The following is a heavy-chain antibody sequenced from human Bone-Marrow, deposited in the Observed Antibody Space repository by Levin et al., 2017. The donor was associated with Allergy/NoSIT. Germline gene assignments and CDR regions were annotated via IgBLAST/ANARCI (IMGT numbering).Heavy chain of an antibody. CDR3: ARVYYFESSGYYYP. CDR1: GFTFTTYG. Sequence: ASVKVSCKASGFTFTTYGIIWVRQAPGQGLEWMGWISGYSGNTDYAQKFQGRVSMTTDTSTSTAYMALRNLSSDDTAVYYCARVYYFESSGYYYPWGQGTQVTVSS. V-gene: IGHV1-18*01. CDR2: ISGYSGNT. D-gene: IGHD3-22*01. J-gene: IGHJ4*02.